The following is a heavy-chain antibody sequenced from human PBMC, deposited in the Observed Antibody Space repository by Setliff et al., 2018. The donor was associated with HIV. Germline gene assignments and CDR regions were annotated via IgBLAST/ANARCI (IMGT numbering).Heavy chain of an antibody. Sequence: PSETLSLTCTVSGVSVNSGGYYWNWIRQHPGKGLEWIGHIYYSGSTYDNPSLKSRVTISVDRYKNQFYLKLSSVTAADTAVYYCARVLEGTLGVVIYYYYGMDVWGQGTTVTVSS. CDR3: ARVLEGTLGVVIYYYYGMDV. D-gene: IGHD3-3*01. J-gene: IGHJ6*02. CDR1: GVSVNSGGYY. V-gene: IGHV4-31*03. CDR2: IYYSGST.